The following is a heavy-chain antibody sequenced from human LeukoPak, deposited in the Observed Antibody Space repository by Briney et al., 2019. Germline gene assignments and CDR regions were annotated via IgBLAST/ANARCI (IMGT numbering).Heavy chain of an antibody. V-gene: IGHV3-7*01. CDR3: ARGTRSGYYYGMDV. D-gene: IGHD1-1*01. CDR2: IKQDGSKK. CDR1: GFPFSSYW. J-gene: IGHJ6*02. Sequence: PGGSLRLSCVASGFPFSSYWMTWVRQAPGKGLEWVANIKQDGSKKSYVDSVKGRFTISRDNAKNSLYLQMNSLRAEDTAVYYCARGTRSGYYYGMDVWGQGTTVTVSS.